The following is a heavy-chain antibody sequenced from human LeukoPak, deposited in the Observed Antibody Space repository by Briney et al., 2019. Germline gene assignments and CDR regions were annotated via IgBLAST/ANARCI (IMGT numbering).Heavy chain of an antibody. Sequence: SETLSLTCTVSGGSISSYYWSRIRQPPGKGLEWIGYIYYSGSTNYNPSLKSRVTISVDTSKNQFSLKLSSVTAADTAVYYCARGLEMATDWGQGTLVTVSS. CDR3: ARGLEMATD. V-gene: IGHV4-59*01. D-gene: IGHD5-24*01. CDR1: GGSISSYY. J-gene: IGHJ4*02. CDR2: IYYSGST.